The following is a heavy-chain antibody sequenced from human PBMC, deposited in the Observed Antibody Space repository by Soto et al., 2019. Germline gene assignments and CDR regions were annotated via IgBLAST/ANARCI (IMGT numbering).Heavy chain of an antibody. V-gene: IGHV3-53*04. CDR1: GSRVSNND. J-gene: IGHJ5*02. CDR2: IYSGGYT. CDR3: AKENRFDA. Sequence: PGGSLRLSCSASGSRVSNNDMSWVRQAPGKGLEWVSVIYSGGYTYYTDAVKGRFSISRHNSENTVYLQMNSLRTEDTAVYYCAKENRFDAWGQGTLVTVSS.